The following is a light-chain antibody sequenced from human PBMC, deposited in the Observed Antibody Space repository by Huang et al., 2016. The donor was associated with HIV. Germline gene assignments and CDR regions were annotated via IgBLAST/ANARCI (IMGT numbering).Light chain of an antibody. CDR1: QRINNNY. J-gene: IGKJ2*01. CDR3: QHYGTSPQT. V-gene: IGKV3-20*01. Sequence: EIVLTQSPGTLSLSPGEGATLPCRAPQRINNNYVAWFQQKPGQPPRLLIDGAASRATGVPDRFTGSGSGTDFNLTISRLETEDFAMYFCQHYGTSPQTFGQGTKLEIK. CDR2: GAA.